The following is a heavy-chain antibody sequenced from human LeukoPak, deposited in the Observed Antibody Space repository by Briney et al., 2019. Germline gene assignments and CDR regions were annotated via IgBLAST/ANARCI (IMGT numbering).Heavy chain of an antibody. V-gene: IGHV4-38-2*01. CDR2: IYHSGST. D-gene: IGHD3-16*02. Sequence: PSETLSLTCAVSGYSISSGYYWGWIRQPPGKGLEWIGSIYHSGSTYYNPSLKSRVTISVDTSKNQFSLKLSSVTAADTAVYYCARHALLTFGGVVVPPLINWGQGTLVSVSS. CDR1: GYSISSGYY. J-gene: IGHJ4*02. CDR3: ARHALLTFGGVVVPPLIN.